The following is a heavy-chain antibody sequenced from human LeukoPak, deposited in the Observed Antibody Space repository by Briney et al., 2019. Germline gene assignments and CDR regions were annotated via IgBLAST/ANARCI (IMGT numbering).Heavy chain of an antibody. J-gene: IGHJ3*02. Sequence: SETLSLTCTVSGGSISSYYWSWIRQPPGKGLEWIGYIYYSGSTNYNPSLKSRVTISVDTSKNQFSLKLSSVTAADTAVYYCARDLSGSYEGDAFDIWGQGTMVTVSS. V-gene: IGHV4-59*01. CDR2: IYYSGST. CDR1: GGSISSYY. CDR3: ARDLSGSYEGDAFDI. D-gene: IGHD1-26*01.